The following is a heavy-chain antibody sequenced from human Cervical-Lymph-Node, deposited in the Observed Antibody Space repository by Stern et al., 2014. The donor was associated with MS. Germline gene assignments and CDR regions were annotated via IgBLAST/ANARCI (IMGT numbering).Heavy chain of an antibody. D-gene: IGHD2-15*01. CDR2: INPNSGGT. Sequence: VQLVESGAEVKKPGASVKVSCKASGYTFTGYYMHWVRQAPGQGLEWMGWINPNSGGTNYAQKFQGRVTMTRDTSISTAYMELSRLRSDDTAVYYCARVQYCSGGSCYPFDYWGQGTLVTVSS. CDR1: GYTFTGYY. V-gene: IGHV1-2*02. CDR3: ARVQYCSGGSCYPFDY. J-gene: IGHJ4*02.